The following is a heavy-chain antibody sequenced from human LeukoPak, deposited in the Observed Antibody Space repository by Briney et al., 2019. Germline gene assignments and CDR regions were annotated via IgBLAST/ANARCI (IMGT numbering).Heavy chain of an antibody. V-gene: IGHV1-24*01. CDR1: GYTLTELS. D-gene: IGHD1-26*01. Sequence: GASVKVSCKVSGYTLTELSMHWVRQAPGKGLEWMGGFDPEDDETIYARKFQGRVTMTEDTSTDTAYMELISLRSEDTAVYYCATAVGATSTPFDYWGQGTLVTVSS. CDR2: FDPEDDET. J-gene: IGHJ4*02. CDR3: ATAVGATSTPFDY.